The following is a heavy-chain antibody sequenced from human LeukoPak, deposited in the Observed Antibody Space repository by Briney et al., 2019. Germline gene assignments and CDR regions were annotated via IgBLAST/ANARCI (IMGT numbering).Heavy chain of an antibody. CDR1: GYTCTGYY. J-gene: IGHJ4*02. Sequence: ASVKVSCKASGYTCTGYYMHWVRQAPGQGLEWMGWINPNSGGTNYAQKFQGRVTMTRDTSISTAYMELSRLRTDDTAVYYCARDIRTTYYYDSSGYFDYWGQGTLVTVSS. CDR3: ARDIRTTYYYDSSGYFDY. CDR2: INPNSGGT. D-gene: IGHD3-22*01. V-gene: IGHV1-2*02.